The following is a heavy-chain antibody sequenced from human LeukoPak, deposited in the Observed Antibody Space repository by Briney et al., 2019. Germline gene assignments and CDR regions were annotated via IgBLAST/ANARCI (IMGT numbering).Heavy chain of an antibody. CDR3: AKESQTYYDIMTGYPNYYFDY. J-gene: IGHJ4*02. V-gene: IGHV3-23*01. CDR2: IIGSGANT. D-gene: IGHD3-9*01. Sequence: TGGSLRLSCAASKFTFSTSAMSWVRQAPGKGLEWVSAIIGSGANTYYVDSVKGRFTISRDNSKNTLYLEMSSLRSDDTAVYYCAKESQTYYDIMTGYPNYYFDYWGQGTLVTVSS. CDR1: KFTFSTSA.